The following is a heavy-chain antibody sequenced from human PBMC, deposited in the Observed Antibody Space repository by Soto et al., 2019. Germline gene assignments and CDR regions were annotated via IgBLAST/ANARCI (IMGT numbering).Heavy chain of an antibody. D-gene: IGHD4-4*01. Sequence: GGSLRLSCAASGFTVSSNYMSWVRQAPGKGLEWVSVIYSGGSTYYADSVKGRFTISRDNSKNTLYLQMNSLRAEDTAVYYCARDNHGYSNYYYGMDVWGQGTTVTVS. CDR3: ARDNHGYSNYYYGMDV. V-gene: IGHV3-53*01. CDR1: GFTVSSNY. CDR2: IYSGGST. J-gene: IGHJ6*02.